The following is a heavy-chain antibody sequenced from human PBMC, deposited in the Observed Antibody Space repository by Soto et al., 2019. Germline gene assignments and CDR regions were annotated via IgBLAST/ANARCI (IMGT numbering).Heavy chain of an antibody. CDR1: GFTFSSYA. CDR2: ISGSGGST. D-gene: IGHD3-9*01. Sequence: GGSLRLSCAASGFTFSSYAMSWVRQAPGKGLEWVSAISGSGGSTYYADSVKGRFTISRDNSKNTLYLQMNSLRAEDTAVYYCAKKGWYDILTGYYYGMDVWGQGTTVTVSS. V-gene: IGHV3-23*01. CDR3: AKKGWYDILTGYYYGMDV. J-gene: IGHJ6*02.